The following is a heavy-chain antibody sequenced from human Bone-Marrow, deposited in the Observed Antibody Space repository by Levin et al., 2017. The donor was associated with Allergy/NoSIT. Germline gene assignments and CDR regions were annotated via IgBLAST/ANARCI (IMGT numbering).Heavy chain of an antibody. CDR1: GLSLGNFA. CDR3: ARSMRTFWYFDL. CDR2: ISKNGDT. D-gene: IGHD3-3*02. Sequence: GGSLRLSCAASGLSLGNFAMDWVRQAPGKGLEWVSSISKNGDTYYADSVKGRFTMSRDNAKDTVFLHMNHLSGDDTAVYYCARSMRTFWYFDLWGRGTLVTVSS. J-gene: IGHJ2*01. V-gene: IGHV3-23*01.